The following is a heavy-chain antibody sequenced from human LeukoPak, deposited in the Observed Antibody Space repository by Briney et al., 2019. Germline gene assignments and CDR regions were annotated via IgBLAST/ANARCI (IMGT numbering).Heavy chain of an antibody. CDR1: GFTFSSYA. D-gene: IGHD6-6*01. V-gene: IGHV3-23*01. CDR3: ARGLIIWGYSSSGGIDY. Sequence: PGGSLRLSCAASGFTFSSYAMSWVRQAPGKGLEWVSAISGSGGSTYYADSVKGRFTISRDNSKNTLYLQMNSLRAEDTAVYYCARGLIIWGYSSSGGIDYWGQGTLVTVSS. CDR2: ISGSGGST. J-gene: IGHJ4*02.